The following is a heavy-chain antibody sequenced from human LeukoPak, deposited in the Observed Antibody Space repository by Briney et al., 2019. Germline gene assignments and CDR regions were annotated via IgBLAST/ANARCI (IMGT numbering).Heavy chain of an antibody. CDR2: INPNSGGT. CDR1: GYTFTDYY. D-gene: IGHD1-26*01. V-gene: IGHV1-2*02. J-gene: IGHJ4*02. CDR3: ARFSGAHVGAATS. Sequence: ASVKVSCKASGYTFTDYYIHWVRQAPGQGLEWMGWINPNSGGTNYAQKFQGRVTMTRDTSISTAFMELSRLRSDDTAVYYCARFSGAHVGAATSWGQGTLVTVSS.